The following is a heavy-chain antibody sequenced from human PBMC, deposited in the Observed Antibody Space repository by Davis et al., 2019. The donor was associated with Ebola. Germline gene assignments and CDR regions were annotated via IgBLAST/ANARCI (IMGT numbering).Heavy chain of an antibody. V-gene: IGHV3-30-3*01. D-gene: IGHD3-3*01. CDR1: GFTFSFYA. J-gene: IGHJ4*02. Sequence: GESLKISCAASGFTFSFYAMHWVRQAPGKGLEWVAFISYDGSNTYYADSVRGRFTVSRDNSKNTLYLQMNSLRPEDTAVFYCARAMVSASILGPPGYWGQGTLVTVSS. CDR3: ARAMVSASILGPPGY. CDR2: ISYDGSNT.